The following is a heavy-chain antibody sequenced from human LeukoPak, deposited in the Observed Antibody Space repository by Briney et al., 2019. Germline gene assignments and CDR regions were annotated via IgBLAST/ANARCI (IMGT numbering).Heavy chain of an antibody. D-gene: IGHD4-17*01. CDR3: ARHGDGDYPPTLYYYYYMDV. CDR2: IYPGDSDT. V-gene: IGHV5-51*01. CDR1: GYSFTSYW. Sequence: GESLKISCKGSGYSFTSYWIGWVRQMPGKGLEWMGIIYPGDSDTRYSPSFQGQVTISADKSISTAYLQWSSLKASDTAMYYCARHGDGDYPPTLYYYYYMDVWGKGTTVTVSS. J-gene: IGHJ6*03.